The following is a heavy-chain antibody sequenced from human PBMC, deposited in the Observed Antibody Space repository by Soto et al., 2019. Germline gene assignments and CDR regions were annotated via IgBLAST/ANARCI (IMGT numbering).Heavy chain of an antibody. CDR3: ARPGCSSGWYPTD. Sequence: LRLSCAASGFTFSSYAMHWVRQAPGKGLEWVAVISYDGSNKYYADSVKGRFTISRDNSKNTLYLQMNSLRAEDTAVYYCARPGCSSGWYPTDWGQGTLVTVSS. D-gene: IGHD6-19*01. CDR2: ISYDGSNK. V-gene: IGHV3-30-3*01. CDR1: GFTFSSYA. J-gene: IGHJ4*02.